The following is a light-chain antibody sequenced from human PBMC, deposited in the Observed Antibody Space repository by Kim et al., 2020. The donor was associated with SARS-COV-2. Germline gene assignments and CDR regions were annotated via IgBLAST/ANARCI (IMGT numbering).Light chain of an antibody. CDR1: QSVSSN. CDR3: QQYNNWPYT. V-gene: IGKV3-15*01. CDR2: GAS. J-gene: IGKJ2*01. Sequence: EIVMTQSPATLSVPPGERATLSCRASQSVSSNLAWYQQKPGQAPRLLIYGASTRATGIPARFSGSGSGTEFTLTISSLQSEDFAVYYCQQYNNWPYTFGQGTKLEI.